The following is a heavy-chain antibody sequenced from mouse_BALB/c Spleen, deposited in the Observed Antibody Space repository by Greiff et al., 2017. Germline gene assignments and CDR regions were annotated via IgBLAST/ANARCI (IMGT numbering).Heavy chain of an antibody. Sequence: EVMLVESGGGLVQPGGSLKLSCAASGFTFSSYTMSWVRQTPEKRLEWVAYISNGGGSTYYPDTVKGRFTISRDNAKNTLYLQMSSLKSEDTAMYYCARQLYYDYDGFAYWGQGTLVTVSA. CDR2: ISNGGGST. J-gene: IGHJ3*01. V-gene: IGHV5-12-2*01. CDR3: ARQLYYDYDGFAY. D-gene: IGHD2-4*01. CDR1: GFTFSSYT.